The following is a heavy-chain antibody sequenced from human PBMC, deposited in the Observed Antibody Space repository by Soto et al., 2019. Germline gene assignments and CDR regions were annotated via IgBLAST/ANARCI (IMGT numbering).Heavy chain of an antibody. CDR1: GFTFSSYG. Sequence: GGSLRLSCAASGFTFSSYGMHWVRQAPGKGLEWVAVISYDGSNKYYADSVKGRFTISRDNSKNTLYLQMNSLRAEDTAVYYCAKDYYDSSGYYVYYYYGMDVWGQGTTVTVSS. D-gene: IGHD3-22*01. CDR2: ISYDGSNK. V-gene: IGHV3-30*18. CDR3: AKDYYDSSGYYVYYYYGMDV. J-gene: IGHJ6*02.